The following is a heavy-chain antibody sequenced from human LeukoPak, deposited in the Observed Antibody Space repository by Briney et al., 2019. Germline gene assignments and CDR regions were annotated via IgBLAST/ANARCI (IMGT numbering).Heavy chain of an antibody. CDR1: GGSISSSHW. D-gene: IGHD5/OR15-5a*01. J-gene: IGHJ5*02. Sequence: SGTLSLTCAVSGGSISSSHWWGWVRQPPGEGLGWIGEIYHSGSNNYNPYLKSRVTISVDKSKNQFSLKLNSVTAADTAVYYCASIVSRSNWFDPWGQGTLVTVSS. V-gene: IGHV4-4*02. CDR2: IYHSGSN. CDR3: ASIVSRSNWFDP.